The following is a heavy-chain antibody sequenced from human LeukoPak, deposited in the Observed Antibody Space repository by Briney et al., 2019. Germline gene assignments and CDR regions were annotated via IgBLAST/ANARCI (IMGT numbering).Heavy chain of an antibody. Sequence: ASVKVSCKASGYTFTSYGISWVRQAPGQGLEWMGWISAYNGNTNYAQKLQGRATMTTDTSTSTAYMELRSLRSDDTAVYYCARDREQWLVTDAFDIWGQGTMVTVSS. CDR3: ARDREQWLVTDAFDI. V-gene: IGHV1-18*01. D-gene: IGHD6-19*01. J-gene: IGHJ3*02. CDR1: GYTFTSYG. CDR2: ISAYNGNT.